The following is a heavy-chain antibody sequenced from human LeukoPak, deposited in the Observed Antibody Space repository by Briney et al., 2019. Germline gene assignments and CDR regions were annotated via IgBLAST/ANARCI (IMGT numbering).Heavy chain of an antibody. CDR2: IYDIGST. D-gene: IGHD5-24*01. CDR1: GGSVSRDH. CDR3: ATGRDAYKTGY. J-gene: IGHJ4*02. Sequence: PSETLSLTCTVSGGSVSRDHWSWIRQPPGKGLEWIGYIYDIGSTIYDPSLQSRVTMSVDTSRNQLSLKLTSVTAADTAVYFCATGRDAYKTGYWGQGTLVTVSS. V-gene: IGHV4-59*02.